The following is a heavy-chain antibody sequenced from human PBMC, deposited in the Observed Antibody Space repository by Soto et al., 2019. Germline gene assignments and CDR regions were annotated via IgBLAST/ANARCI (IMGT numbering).Heavy chain of an antibody. CDR3: AKEHERYFDWPDY. J-gene: IGHJ4*02. CDR2: ISGSGGST. CDR1: GFTFSSYA. Sequence: GGSLRLSCAASGFTFSSYAMSWVRQAPGRGLEWVSAISGSGGSTYYADSVKGRFTISRVNSKNTLYLQMNSLRAEDTAVYYCAKEHERYFDWPDYWGQGTLVTVSS. D-gene: IGHD3-9*01. V-gene: IGHV3-23*01.